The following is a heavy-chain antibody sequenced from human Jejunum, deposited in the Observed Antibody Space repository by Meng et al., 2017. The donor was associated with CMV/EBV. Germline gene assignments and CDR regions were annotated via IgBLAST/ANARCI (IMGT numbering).Heavy chain of an antibody. J-gene: IGHJ3*01. Sequence: CKTSGYTFNSNFIHWLRQAPGQGLEWMGWMNPGRGDTTYSRKFQGRITMTRDTSSNTAYMELSSLRSDDTARYYCARDMRSHAFDVWGQGTLVTVSS. V-gene: IGHV1-2*02. CDR3: ARDMRSHAFDV. CDR1: GYTFNSNF. CDR2: MNPGRGDT. D-gene: IGHD3-16*01.